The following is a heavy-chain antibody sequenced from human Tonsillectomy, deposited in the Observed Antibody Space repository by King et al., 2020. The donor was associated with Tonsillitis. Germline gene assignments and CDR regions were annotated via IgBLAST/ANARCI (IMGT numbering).Heavy chain of an antibody. CDR2: VFYTGSA. J-gene: IGHJ4*02. CDR3: ARRQVRGVFSPFDY. Sequence: QLQESGPGLVKPSETLSLTCTVSGGSITSNIYYWGWIRLPPGKGLEWIGIVFYTGSAYSNPSPKRRVTMSVDTSKNQFSLKLSSLTATVTAIYYCARRQVRGVFSPFDYWGQGTLVTVSS. D-gene: IGHD3-10*01. V-gene: IGHV4-39*01. CDR1: GGSITSNIYY.